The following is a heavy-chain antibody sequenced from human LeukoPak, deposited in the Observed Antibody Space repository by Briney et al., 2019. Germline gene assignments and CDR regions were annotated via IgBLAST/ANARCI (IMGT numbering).Heavy chain of an antibody. Sequence: SSETLSLTCTVSGGSISSSAYYCSWIRQPPGKGLEWVGYIRHNGNTYYNPSLNSRVTISADRSKNQFSLNLSSVTAADTAVYYCMRGGIGYDSDYWGQGTLVTVSS. D-gene: IGHD5-12*01. J-gene: IGHJ4*02. CDR1: GGSISSSAYY. CDR2: IRHNGNT. CDR3: MRGGIGYDSDY. V-gene: IGHV4-30-2*01.